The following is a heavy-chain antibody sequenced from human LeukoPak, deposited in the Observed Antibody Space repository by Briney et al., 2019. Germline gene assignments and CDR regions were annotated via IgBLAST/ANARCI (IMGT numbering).Heavy chain of an antibody. V-gene: IGHV3-21*01. CDR3: ARDRTSVGATPGDY. Sequence: GGSLRLSCAASGFTFSSYSMNWVRQAPGKGLEWVSSISSSSYIYYADSVKGRFTISRDNAKNSLYLQMNSLRAEDTAVYYCARDRTSVGATPGDYWGQGTLVTVSS. CDR2: ISSSSYI. CDR1: GFTFSSYS. D-gene: IGHD1-26*01. J-gene: IGHJ4*02.